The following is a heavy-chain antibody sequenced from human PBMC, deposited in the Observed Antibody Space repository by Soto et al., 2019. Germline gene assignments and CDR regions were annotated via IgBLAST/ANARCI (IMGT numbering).Heavy chain of an antibody. J-gene: IGHJ5*02. CDR2: TYATGTT. V-gene: IGHV4-4*07. CDR1: GASISSIY. CDR3: ARAGATTLRDWFDP. Sequence: SETRSLTGTLSGASISSIYWSWIRKSAGKGLEWSGRTYATGTTDYNPSLKSRVMMSVDTSKKQFSLKLRSVNATDTAVYYCARAGATTLRDWFDPWGQGISVTVSS. D-gene: IGHD1-1*01.